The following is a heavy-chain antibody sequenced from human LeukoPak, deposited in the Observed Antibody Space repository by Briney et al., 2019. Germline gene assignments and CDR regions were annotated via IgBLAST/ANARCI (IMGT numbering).Heavy chain of an antibody. D-gene: IGHD3-3*01. J-gene: IGHJ5*02. Sequence: SETLSLTCTVSGGSISSYYWGWIRQPAGKGLEWIGRIYTSGSTNYNPSLKSRVTMSVDTSKNQFSLKLSSVTAADTAVYYCARETSITIFGVVIFSGFDPWGQGTLVTVSS. V-gene: IGHV4-4*07. CDR2: IYTSGST. CDR3: ARETSITIFGVVIFSGFDP. CDR1: GGSISSYY.